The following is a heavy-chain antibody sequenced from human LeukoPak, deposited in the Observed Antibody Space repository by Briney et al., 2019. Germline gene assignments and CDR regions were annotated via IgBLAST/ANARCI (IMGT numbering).Heavy chain of an antibody. CDR2: MNDSGST. CDR1: RGSFSGYF. CDR3: ARGRVPGSGSYM. V-gene: IGHV4-34*01. Sequence: SETLSLTCDVYRGSFSGYFWSWIRQTPGKGLEWLGEMNDSGSTNYNPSLKSRVTISVAVSKNQYSLRLTSVTAADTAHYYCARGRVPGSGSYMWGQGSLVTVSS. J-gene: IGHJ4*02. D-gene: IGHD3-10*01.